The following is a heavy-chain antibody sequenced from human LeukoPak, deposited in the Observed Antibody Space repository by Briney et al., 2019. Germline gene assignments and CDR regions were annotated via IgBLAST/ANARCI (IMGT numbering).Heavy chain of an antibody. D-gene: IGHD3-3*01. J-gene: IGHJ6*02. V-gene: IGHV1-2*02. CDR3: ARDNSPTIFGVVMGPGDYYYGMDV. CDR2: INPNSGGT. CDR1: GYTFTGYY. Sequence: ASVKVSCKASGYTFTGYYMHWVRQAPGQGLEWMGWINPNSGGTNYAQKFQGRVTMTRDTSISTAYMKLSRLRSDDTAVYCCARDNSPTIFGVVMGPGDYYYGMDVWGQGTTVTVSS.